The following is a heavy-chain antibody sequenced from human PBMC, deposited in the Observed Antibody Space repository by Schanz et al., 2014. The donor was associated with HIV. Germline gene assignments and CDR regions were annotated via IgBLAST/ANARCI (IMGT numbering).Heavy chain of an antibody. Sequence: QVQLVQSGAEVKKPGASVKVSCKVSGYTLNDLSIHWVRQAPGKGLEWMGGMIPSFRLRTYAQKFQGRVTIAADESASTAYMELNSLRSDDTAVYYCARVNKDIGGYYFDYWGQGTLVTVSS. CDR2: MIPSFRLR. J-gene: IGHJ4*02. D-gene: IGHD2-15*01. V-gene: IGHV1-69*13. CDR3: ARVNKDIGGYYFDY. CDR1: GYTLNDLS.